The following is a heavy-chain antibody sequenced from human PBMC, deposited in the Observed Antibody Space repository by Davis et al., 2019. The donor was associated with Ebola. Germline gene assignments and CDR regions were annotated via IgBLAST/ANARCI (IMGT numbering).Heavy chain of an antibody. CDR2: TRNKANRYTT. V-gene: IGHV3-72*01. Sequence: GESLKISCAASGFTFSDHYMDWVRQAPGKGLEWVGRTRNKANRYTTLYAASVKGRFTISRDDSKNSVYLQMNSLRAEDTAVYYCARATLGPDYWGQGTLVTVSS. CDR3: ARATLGPDY. CDR1: GFTFSDHY. D-gene: IGHD3-16*01. J-gene: IGHJ4*02.